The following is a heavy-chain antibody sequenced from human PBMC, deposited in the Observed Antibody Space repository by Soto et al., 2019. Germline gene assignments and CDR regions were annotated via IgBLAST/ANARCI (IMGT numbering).Heavy chain of an antibody. D-gene: IGHD6-13*01. CDR3: ARDRFASSWSYFDY. Sequence: GGSLRLSCAASGFTFSNYALHWVRQAPGKGLEWVAVISDDGSNKYYADSVKGRFTISRDNSKNTLYLQMNSLRAEDTAMYYCARDRFASSWSYFDYWGQRTPATVS. J-gene: IGHJ4*02. CDR1: GFTFSNYA. CDR2: ISDDGSNK. V-gene: IGHV3-30-3*01.